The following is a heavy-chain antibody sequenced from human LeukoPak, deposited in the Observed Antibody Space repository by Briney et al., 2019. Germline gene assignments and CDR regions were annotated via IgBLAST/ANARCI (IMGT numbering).Heavy chain of an antibody. J-gene: IGHJ4*02. CDR3: ARDFLWGSGSR. CDR2: ISTDGSST. V-gene: IGHV3-74*01. D-gene: IGHD3-10*01. CDR1: GFTFSDSW. Sequence: GGSLRLSCAVSGFTFSDSWMHWVRQAPGKGLVWVSRISTDGSSTSYADFVKGRFTISRDNAKNTLFLQMNSLRAEDTAVYYCARDFLWGSGSRWGQGTLVTVSS.